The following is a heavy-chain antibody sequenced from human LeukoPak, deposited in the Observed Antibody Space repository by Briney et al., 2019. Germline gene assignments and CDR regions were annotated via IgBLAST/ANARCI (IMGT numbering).Heavy chain of an antibody. Sequence: GGSLRLSCAASEFTFSSHAMIWVRQAPGKGLEWVSSIDVGSYAYYADSVKGRFTISRDNAKNSLYLQMNSLRVEDTAVYYCASEGVVGAVAHFDYWGQGALVTVSS. CDR1: EFTFSSHA. J-gene: IGHJ4*02. D-gene: IGHD1-26*01. CDR2: IDVGSYA. V-gene: IGHV3-21*06. CDR3: ASEGVVGAVAHFDY.